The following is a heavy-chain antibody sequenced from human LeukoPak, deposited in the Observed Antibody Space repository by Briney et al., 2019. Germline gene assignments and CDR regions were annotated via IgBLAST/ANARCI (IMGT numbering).Heavy chain of an antibody. Sequence: SETLSLTCAVYGGSFSGYDWSWIRQPPGKGLEWIGEINHSGSTNYNPSLKSRVTISVDTSKNQFSLKLSSVTAADTAVYYCARDGLYCSSTSCYRWFDPWGQGTLVTVSS. CDR3: ARDGLYCSSTSCYRWFDP. CDR2: INHSGST. D-gene: IGHD2-2*01. V-gene: IGHV4-34*01. J-gene: IGHJ5*02. CDR1: GGSFSGYD.